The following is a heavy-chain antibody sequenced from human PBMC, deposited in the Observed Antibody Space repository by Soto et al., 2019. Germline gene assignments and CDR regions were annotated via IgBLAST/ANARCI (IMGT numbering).Heavy chain of an antibody. CDR2: ISGSGGST. D-gene: IGHD2-15*01. CDR3: AKDRCSGGSCYYDP. J-gene: IGHJ5*02. Sequence: RLSCAASGFTFSIYAMSWVRQAPGKGLEWVSAISGSGGSTYYADSVKGRFTISRDNSKNTLYLQMNSLRAEDTAVYYCAKDRCSGGSCYYDPWGQGTLVTVSS. V-gene: IGHV3-23*01. CDR1: GFTFSIYA.